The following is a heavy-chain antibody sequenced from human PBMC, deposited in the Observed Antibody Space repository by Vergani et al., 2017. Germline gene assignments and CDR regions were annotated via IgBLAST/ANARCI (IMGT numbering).Heavy chain of an antibody. V-gene: IGHV4-61*01. CDR1: GGSISSSSYY. CDR2: IYYSGST. J-gene: IGHJ5*02. Sequence: QLQLQESGPGLVKPSETLSLTCTVSGGSISSSSYYWSWIRQPPGKGLEWIGYIYYSGSTNYNPSLKSRVTISVDTSKNQFSLKLSSVTAADTAVYYCARGGSWYGGGFDPWGQGTLVTVSS. D-gene: IGHD6-13*01. CDR3: ARGGSWYGGGFDP.